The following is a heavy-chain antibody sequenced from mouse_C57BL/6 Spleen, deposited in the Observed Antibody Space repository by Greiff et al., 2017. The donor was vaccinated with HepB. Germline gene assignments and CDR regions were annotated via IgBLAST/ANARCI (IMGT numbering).Heavy chain of an antibody. CDR3: TRLYDGLAMDY. Sequence: SGAELVRPGASVTLSCKASGYTFTDYEMHWVKQTPVHGLEWIGAIDPETGGTAYNQKFKGKAILTADKSSSTAYMELRSLTSEDSAVYYCTRLYDGLAMDYWGQGTSVTVSS. J-gene: IGHJ4*01. CDR1: GYTFTDYE. CDR2: IDPETGGT. D-gene: IGHD2-3*01. V-gene: IGHV1-15*01.